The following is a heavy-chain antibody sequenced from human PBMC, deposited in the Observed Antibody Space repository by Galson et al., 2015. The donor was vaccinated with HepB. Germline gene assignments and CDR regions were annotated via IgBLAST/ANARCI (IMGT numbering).Heavy chain of an antibody. D-gene: IGHD3-10*01. V-gene: IGHV3-7*03. Sequence: SLRLSCAASGFTFSSYRMNWVRQAPGKGLEWVAHINQDGSSKYYVDSVKGRFTISRDNAKDSVYLQLDSLRAEDTAVYYCARRISLVRGIIMKPDYYYGMDVWGQGTTVTVAS. CDR1: GFTFSSYR. CDR3: ARRISLVRGIIMKPDYYYGMDV. J-gene: IGHJ6*02. CDR2: INQDGSSK.